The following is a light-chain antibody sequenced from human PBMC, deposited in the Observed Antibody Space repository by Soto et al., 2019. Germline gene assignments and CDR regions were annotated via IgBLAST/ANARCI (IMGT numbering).Light chain of an antibody. Sequence: DIQLTQSPSFLSASVGDRVTITCRASQGISSYLSWYQQKPGKAPKILIYAASTLQTGVPSRFSGSGSGTDFTLTITSLQPEDFATYYCQQLNSYPLTFGRGTKVDIK. J-gene: IGKJ4*01. CDR2: AAS. CDR3: QQLNSYPLT. CDR1: QGISSY. V-gene: IGKV1-9*01.